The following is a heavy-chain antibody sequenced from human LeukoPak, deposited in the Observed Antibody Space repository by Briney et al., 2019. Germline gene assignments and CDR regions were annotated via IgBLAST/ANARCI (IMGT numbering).Heavy chain of an antibody. CDR1: GGSISSYY. CDR2: IYYSGST. Sequence: SETLSLTCTVSGGSISSYYWSWVRQPPGKGLEWVGYIYYSGSTNYNPSLKSLVTISVDKSKNQFSLKLSSVTAADTAVYYCARDRIRGWELLLDYWGQGTLVTVSS. J-gene: IGHJ4*02. D-gene: IGHD2-15*01. CDR3: ARDRIRGWELLLDY. V-gene: IGHV4-59*12.